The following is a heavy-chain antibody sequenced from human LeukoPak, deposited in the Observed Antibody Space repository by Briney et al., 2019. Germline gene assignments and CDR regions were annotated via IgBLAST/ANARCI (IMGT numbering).Heavy chain of an antibody. V-gene: IGHV3-74*01. D-gene: IGHD1-26*01. CDR3: AKGESYPIDY. CDR1: GFTVSDNY. J-gene: IGHJ4*02. CDR2: INSDGSST. Sequence: GGSLRLSCAASGFTVSDNYMSWVRQAPGKGLVWVSRINSDGSSTSYAVSVEGRFTISRDNAKNTLYLQMNSLRAEDTAVYYCAKGESYPIDYWGQGALVTVSS.